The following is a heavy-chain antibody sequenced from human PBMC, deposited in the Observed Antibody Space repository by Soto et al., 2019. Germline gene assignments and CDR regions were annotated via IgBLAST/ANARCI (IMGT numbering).Heavy chain of an antibody. V-gene: IGHV4-38-2*01. Sequence: PSETLSLTCVVSGYSFSSGYYWGWVRQSPGKRLEWIGSINHSGNTYHNPSLKSRVTLSVDTSKNQFSLKLSSVTAADTAVYYCARRTYSRIWYADDWGQGTLVTVSS. CDR1: GYSFSSGYY. J-gene: IGHJ4*02. D-gene: IGHD6-13*01. CDR2: INHSGNT. CDR3: ARRTYSRIWYADD.